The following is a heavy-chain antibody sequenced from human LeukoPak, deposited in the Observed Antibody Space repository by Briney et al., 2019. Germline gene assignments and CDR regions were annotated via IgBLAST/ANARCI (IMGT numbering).Heavy chain of an antibody. CDR1: GFTVSSNY. V-gene: IGHV3-66*01. J-gene: IGHJ4*02. D-gene: IGHD2-15*01. CDR2: IYSGGST. CDR3: ARDRDCSGGSCYGY. Sequence: GGSLRLSCAASGFTVSSNYMSWVRQAPGKGLEWVSVIYSGGSTYYADSVKSRFTISRDNSKNTLYLQMNSLRAEDTAVYYCARDRDCSGGSCYGYWGQGTLVTVSS.